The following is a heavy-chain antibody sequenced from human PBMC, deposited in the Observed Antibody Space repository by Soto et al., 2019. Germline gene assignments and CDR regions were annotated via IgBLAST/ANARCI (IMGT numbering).Heavy chain of an antibody. D-gene: IGHD3-10*01. J-gene: IGHJ4*02. CDR2: IIPIFGTA. CDR3: ARAMVRGVINGFDY. V-gene: IGHV1-69*13. Sequence: GASVKVSCKASGGTFSSYAISWVRQAPGQGLEWMGGIIPIFGTANYAQKFQGRVTITADESTSTAYMELSSLRSEDTAVYYCARAMVRGVINGFDYWGQGTLVTVSS. CDR1: GGTFSSYA.